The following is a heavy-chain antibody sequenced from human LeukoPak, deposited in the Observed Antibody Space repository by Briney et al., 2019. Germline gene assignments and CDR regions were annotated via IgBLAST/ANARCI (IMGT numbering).Heavy chain of an antibody. CDR1: GYTFTSYA. V-gene: IGHV1-3*01. CDR2: INAGNGNT. J-gene: IGHJ4*02. D-gene: IGHD6-13*01. CDR3: AAEYSSSPLPPPARH. Sequence: ASVKVSCKASGYTFTSYAMHWVRQAPGQRLEWMGWINAGNGNTKYSQKFQGRVTITRDTSASTAYMELSSLRSEDTAVYYCAAEYSSSPLPPPARHWGQGTLVTVSS.